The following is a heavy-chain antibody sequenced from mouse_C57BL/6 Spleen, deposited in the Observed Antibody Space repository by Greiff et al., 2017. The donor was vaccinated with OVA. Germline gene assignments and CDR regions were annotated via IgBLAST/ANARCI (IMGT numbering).Heavy chain of an antibody. CDR1: GYSITSGYY. CDR2: ISYDGSN. D-gene: IGHD2-3*01. CDR3: ARNDSYFFDY. J-gene: IGHJ2*01. V-gene: IGHV3-6*01. Sequence: EVKLLESGPGLVKPSQSLSLTCSVSGYSITSGYYWNWIRQPPENKQEWMGYISYDGSNNYNPSLKNRISITRDTSKNQFFLKLKSVTTEDTATSYCARNDSYFFDYWGQGTTLTVSS.